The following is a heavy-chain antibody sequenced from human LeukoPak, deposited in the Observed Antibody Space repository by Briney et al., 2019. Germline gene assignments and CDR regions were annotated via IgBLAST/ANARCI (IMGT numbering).Heavy chain of an antibody. V-gene: IGHV3-23*01. CDR2: ITGSGESI. J-gene: IGHJ4*02. CDR3: AKDLCSGGSCRRYFDY. CDR1: GFTFSTYA. D-gene: IGHD2-15*01. Sequence: GGSLRLSCAASGFTFSTYAMSWVRRAPGQGLEWVSAITGSGESIYYADSVKGRVTISRDNSKNTLYLQMNSLRVEDTAVYYCAKDLCSGGSCRRYFDYWGQGTLVTVSS.